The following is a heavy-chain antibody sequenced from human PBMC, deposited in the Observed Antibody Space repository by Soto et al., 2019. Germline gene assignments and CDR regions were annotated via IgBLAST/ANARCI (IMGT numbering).Heavy chain of an antibody. CDR3: ARVGHLTYYYYYYMDV. CDR1: GYTFTSYD. J-gene: IGHJ6*03. Sequence: ASVKVSCKASGYTFTSYDINWVRQATGQGLEWMGWMNPNSGNTGYAQKFQGRVTMTRNTSISTAYMELSSLRSEDTAVYYCARVGHLTYYYYYYMDVWGKGTTVTVSS. D-gene: IGHD3-16*01. CDR2: MNPNSGNT. V-gene: IGHV1-8*01.